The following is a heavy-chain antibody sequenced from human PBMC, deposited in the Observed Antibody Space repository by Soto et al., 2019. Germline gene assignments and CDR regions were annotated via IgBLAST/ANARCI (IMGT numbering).Heavy chain of an antibody. CDR3: ARVSRRITIFGVAHNWFDP. CDR1: GGSMSSGNW. D-gene: IGHD3-3*01. Sequence: SETLSLTCAVSGGSMSSGNWWSWVRQPPGKGLEWIGEIYHSGSTNYNPSLKSRLTISVDRSKNQFSLKLSSVTAADTAVYYCARVSRRITIFGVAHNWFDPWGQGTLVTVSS. J-gene: IGHJ5*02. CDR2: IYHSGST. V-gene: IGHV4-4*02.